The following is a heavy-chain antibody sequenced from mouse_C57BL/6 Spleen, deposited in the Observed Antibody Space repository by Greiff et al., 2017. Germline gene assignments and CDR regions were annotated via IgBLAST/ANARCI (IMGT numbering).Heavy chain of an antibody. J-gene: IGHJ3*01. CDR2: INPSSGYT. V-gene: IGHV1-4*01. D-gene: IGHD2-2*01. CDR3: AREGTMVTARSFAY. CDR1: GYTFTSYT. Sequence: VKLMESGAELARPGASVKMSCKASGYTFTSYTMHWVKQRPGQGLEWIGYINPSSGYTKYNQKFKDKATLTADKSSSTAYMQLSSLTSEDSAVYYCAREGTMVTARSFAYWGQGTLVTVSA.